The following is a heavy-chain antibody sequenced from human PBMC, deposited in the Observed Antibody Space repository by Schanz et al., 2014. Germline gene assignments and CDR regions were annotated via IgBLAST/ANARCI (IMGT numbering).Heavy chain of an antibody. CDR3: ASPSGYSDYGTYFHF. CDR2: ISSSSSYI. V-gene: IGHV3-21*01. CDR1: GFTFSSYS. D-gene: IGHD5-12*01. J-gene: IGHJ4*02. Sequence: EVQLVESGGGLVKPGGSLRLSCAASGFTFSSYSMNWVRQAPGKGLEWVSSISSSSSYIYYADSVKGRFTISRDNAKNSLYLQMNSLRTEDTAVYYCASPSGYSDYGTYFHFWGQGTLVTVSS.